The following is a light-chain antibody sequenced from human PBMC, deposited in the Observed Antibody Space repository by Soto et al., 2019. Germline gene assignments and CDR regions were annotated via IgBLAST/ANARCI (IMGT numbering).Light chain of an antibody. J-gene: IGKJ5*01. CDR1: QSVTTN. CDR3: QQSDSWPLT. V-gene: IGKV3-15*01. Sequence: EVVMTQSPATLSVSAGERATLSCRASQSVTTNLAWYQQKPGQVPRLLIYGASTRATGIPARFSGSGSGTEFTLTIGSLQSEDFAVYYCQQSDSWPLTFGQGTRLEIK. CDR2: GAS.